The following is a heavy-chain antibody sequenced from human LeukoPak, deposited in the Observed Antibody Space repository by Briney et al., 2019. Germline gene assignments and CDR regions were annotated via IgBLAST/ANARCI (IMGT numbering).Heavy chain of an antibody. Sequence: GRSLRLSCAASGFTFSSYAMHWVRQAPGKGLEWVAVISYDGSNKYYADSVKARFTISRDNSKNTLYLQMNSLRAEDTAVYYCARENRGYMGAFDIWGQGTMVTVSS. CDR1: GFTFSSYA. D-gene: IGHD5-18*01. CDR2: ISYDGSNK. CDR3: ARENRGYMGAFDI. V-gene: IGHV3-30*04. J-gene: IGHJ3*02.